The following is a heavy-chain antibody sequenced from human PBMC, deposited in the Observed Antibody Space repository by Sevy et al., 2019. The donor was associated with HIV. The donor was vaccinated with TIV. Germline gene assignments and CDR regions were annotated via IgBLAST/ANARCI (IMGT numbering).Heavy chain of an antibody. J-gene: IGHJ4*02. CDR1: GGSISSGDYY. Sequence: SETLSLTCTVSGGSISSGDYYWSWIRQPPGKGLEWIGYIYYSGSTYYNPSLKSRVTISVDTSKNQFPLKLSSVTAADTAVYYCARGGRYYDFWSGYSLKAYYFDYWGQGTLVTVSS. CDR3: ARGGRYYDFWSGYSLKAYYFDY. D-gene: IGHD3-3*01. V-gene: IGHV4-30-4*01. CDR2: IYYSGST.